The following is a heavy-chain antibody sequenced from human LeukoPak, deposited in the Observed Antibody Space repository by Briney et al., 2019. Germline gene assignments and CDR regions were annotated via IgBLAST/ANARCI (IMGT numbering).Heavy chain of an antibody. CDR3: ARDTGPSGTAFDS. V-gene: IGHV4-4*09. J-gene: IGHJ4*02. D-gene: IGHD5-18*01. CDR1: GGSISSYY. Sequence: SETLSLTCTVSGGSISSYYWSWIRQPPGKGLEWIGYIYTSGSTNYNPSLKSRVTISVDTSKNQFSLKLSSVTAADTAVYYCARDTGPSGTAFDSWGPGTLVTVSS. CDR2: IYTSGST.